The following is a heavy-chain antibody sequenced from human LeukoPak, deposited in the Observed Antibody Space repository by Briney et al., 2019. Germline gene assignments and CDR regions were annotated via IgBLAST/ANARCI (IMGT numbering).Heavy chain of an antibody. CDR3: ARDRGPAAAIFDY. CDR2: IYYSGNT. CDR1: GGSISSSTYY. V-gene: IGHV4-39*02. Sequence: PSETLSLTCTVSGGSISSSTYYWGWIRQPPGKGLEWLGSIYYSGNTYHNPSLKSRLTISVDTSKNQFSLKLSSVTAADTAVYYCARDRGPAAAIFDYWGQGTLVTVSS. J-gene: IGHJ4*02. D-gene: IGHD2-2*01.